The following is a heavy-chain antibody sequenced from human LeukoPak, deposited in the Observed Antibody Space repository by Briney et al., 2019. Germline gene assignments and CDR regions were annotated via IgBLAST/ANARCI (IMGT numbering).Heavy chain of an antibody. J-gene: IGHJ4*02. D-gene: IGHD3-10*01. CDR2: VWDDGSNR. V-gene: IGHV3-33*01. CDR1: GFTFSSYA. CDR3: ARELFGSGSCPDY. Sequence: PGRSLRLSCTAPGFTFSSYAIHRIRQAPGKGLEWVALVWDDGSNRYYADSVKGRFTISRDNSKNTVYLQMNSLRAEDTAVYYCARELFGSGSCPDYWGKGTLVTVSS.